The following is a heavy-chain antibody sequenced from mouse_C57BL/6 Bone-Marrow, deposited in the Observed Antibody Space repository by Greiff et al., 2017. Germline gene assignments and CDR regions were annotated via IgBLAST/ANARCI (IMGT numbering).Heavy chain of an antibody. CDR2: ISSGGSYT. CDR1: GFTFSSYG. V-gene: IGHV5-6*02. CDR3: ARRWFAY. J-gene: IGHJ3*01. Sequence: EVKLMESGGDLVKPGGSLKLSCAASGFTFSSYGMSWVRQTPDKRLEWVANISSGGSYTYYPDSVKGRFTISRDNAKNTLFLQMTSLRSEDTAMYYCARRWFAYWGQGTLVTVSA.